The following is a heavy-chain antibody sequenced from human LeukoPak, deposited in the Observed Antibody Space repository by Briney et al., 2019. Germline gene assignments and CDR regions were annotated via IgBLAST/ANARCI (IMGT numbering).Heavy chain of an antibody. D-gene: IGHD3-9*01. J-gene: IGHJ6*02. Sequence: SETLSLTCTVSGGSISSSSYYWGWIRQPPGKGLEWIGSIYYSGSTYYNPSLKSRVTISVDTPKNQFSLKLSSVTAADTAVYYCARGPLDYDILTGYSPYGMDVWGQGTTVTVSS. CDR1: GGSISSSSYY. CDR3: ARGPLDYDILTGYSPYGMDV. CDR2: IYYSGST. V-gene: IGHV4-39*07.